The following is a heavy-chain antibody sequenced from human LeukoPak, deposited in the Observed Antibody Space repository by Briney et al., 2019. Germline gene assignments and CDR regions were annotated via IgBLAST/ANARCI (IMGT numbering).Heavy chain of an antibody. J-gene: IGHJ6*02. CDR3: ARVAHYSSGRPYYYYGMDV. Sequence: PSETLSLTCTVSDDSITSYYWSWIRQPPGKGLEWIGEINHSGSTNYNPSLKSRVTISVDTSKNQFSLKLSSVTAADTAVYYCARVAHYSSGRPYYYYGMDVWGQGTTVTVSS. CDR2: INHSGST. D-gene: IGHD6-19*01. V-gene: IGHV4-34*01. CDR1: DDSITSYY.